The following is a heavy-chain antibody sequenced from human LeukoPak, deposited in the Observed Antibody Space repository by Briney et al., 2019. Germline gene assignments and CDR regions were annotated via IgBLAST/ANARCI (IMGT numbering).Heavy chain of an antibody. CDR1: GFTFSTYG. V-gene: IGHV3-33*01. CDR2: IWYDGSKK. D-gene: IGHD3-22*01. Sequence: PGRSLRLSCAASGFTFSTYGIHWVRQAPGKGLEWVAVIWYDGSKKYYADSVKGRFTISRDNAKNSLYLQMNSLRAEDTAVYYCARDLTMIVVVGENFDYWGQGTLVTVSS. J-gene: IGHJ4*02. CDR3: ARDLTMIVVVGENFDY.